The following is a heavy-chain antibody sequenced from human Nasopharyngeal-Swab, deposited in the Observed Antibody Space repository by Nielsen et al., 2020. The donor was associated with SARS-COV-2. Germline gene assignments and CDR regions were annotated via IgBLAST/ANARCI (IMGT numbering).Heavy chain of an antibody. CDR1: GYSFTRYG. V-gene: IGHV1-18*04. D-gene: IGHD6-19*01. CDR3: ARDMSGWYAFDI. J-gene: IGHJ3*02. CDR2: ISASSGDT. Sequence: ASVKVSCKASGYSFTRYGMSWVRQAPGQGLEWMGWISASSGDTNYAQNLQGRLTMTTDTSTSTAYLELRSLTSDDTAVYYCARDMSGWYAFDIWGQGTMVTVSS.